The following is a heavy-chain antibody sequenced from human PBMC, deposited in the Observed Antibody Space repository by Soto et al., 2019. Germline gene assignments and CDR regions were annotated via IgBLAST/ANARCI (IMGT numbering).Heavy chain of an antibody. J-gene: IGHJ5*02. CDR3: ARLVPAAGTNWFDP. V-gene: IGHV1-8*01. D-gene: IGHD2-2*01. CDR1: GYTFTSYD. CDR2: MNPNSGNT. Sequence: ASVKVSCKASGYTFTSYDINWVRQATGQGLEWMGWMNPNSGNTGYAQKFQGRVTMTRNTSISTAYMELSRLRSDDTAVYYCARLVPAAGTNWFDPWGQGTLVTVSS.